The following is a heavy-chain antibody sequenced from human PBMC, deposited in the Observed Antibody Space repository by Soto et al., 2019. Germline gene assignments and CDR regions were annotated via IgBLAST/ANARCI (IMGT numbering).Heavy chain of an antibody. CDR2: IRSKAYGGTT. D-gene: IGHD6-19*01. Sequence: PGGSLRLSCTASGFTFGDYAMSWFRQAPGKGLEWVGFIRSKAYGGTTEYAASVKGRFTISRDDSKSIAYLQMNSLKTEDTAVYYCYKYRYSSGWDRRLGGYYYYGMDIWGQGTTVTVSS. V-gene: IGHV3-49*03. CDR1: GFTFGDYA. J-gene: IGHJ6*02. CDR3: YKYRYSSGWDRRLGGYYYYGMDI.